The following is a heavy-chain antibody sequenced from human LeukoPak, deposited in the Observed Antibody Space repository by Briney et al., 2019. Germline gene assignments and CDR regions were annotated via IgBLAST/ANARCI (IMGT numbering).Heavy chain of an antibody. CDR2: IYYSGST. Sequence: SETPSLTCTVSGGPISSSSYYWGWIRQPPGKGLEWIGSIYYSGSTYYNPSLKSRVTISVDTSKNQFSLKLSSVTAADTAVYYCARQKSGGSCYSDYWGQGTLVTVSS. J-gene: IGHJ4*02. D-gene: IGHD2-15*01. CDR1: GGPISSSSYY. CDR3: ARQKSGGSCYSDY. V-gene: IGHV4-39*01.